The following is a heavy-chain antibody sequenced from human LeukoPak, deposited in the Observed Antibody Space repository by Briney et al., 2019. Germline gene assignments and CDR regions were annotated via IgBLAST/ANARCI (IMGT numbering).Heavy chain of an antibody. V-gene: IGHV4-59*01. CDR3: ARSVVTLYWYFDL. J-gene: IGHJ2*01. D-gene: IGHD4-23*01. CDR1: GGSISGYY. CDR2: IYYSGST. Sequence: SETLSLTCTVSGGSISGYYYSWIRRPPGKGLEWIGYIYYSGSTNYNPSLKSRVTISLDTSKNQFSLKLSSVTTADTAVYYCARSVVTLYWYFDLWGRGTLVTVSS.